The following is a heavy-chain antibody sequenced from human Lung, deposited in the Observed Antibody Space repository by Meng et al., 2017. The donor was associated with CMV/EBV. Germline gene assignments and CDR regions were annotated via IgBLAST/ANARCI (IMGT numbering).Heavy chain of an antibody. V-gene: IGHV1-2*02. CDR1: GYTCNGYD. J-gene: IGHJ5*02. D-gene: IGHD5-18*01. CDR2: INPNGGGT. CDR3: ARVVDTAMATGWFDP. Sequence: GYTCNGYDRRRVAQAHGQGRGWRGWINPNGGGTNYAQKVQGRVTMTRDTSISTAYMELSRLRSDDTAVYYCARVVDTAMATGWFDPWGQGTLVTVSS.